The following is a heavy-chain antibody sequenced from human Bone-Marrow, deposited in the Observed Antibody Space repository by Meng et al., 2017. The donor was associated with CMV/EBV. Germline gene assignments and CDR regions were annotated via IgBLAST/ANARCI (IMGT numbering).Heavy chain of an antibody. V-gene: IGHV1-2*02. Sequence: ASVKVSCKASGYTFTGYYMHWVRQAPGQGLEWMGWINPNSGGTNYAQKFQGRVTMTRDTSISTAYMELSRLRFDDTAVYYCARAPKWKNARFDSWGQGSLVTVSS. CDR3: ARAPKWKNARFDS. CDR1: GYTFTGYY. J-gene: IGHJ4*02. CDR2: INPNSGGT. D-gene: IGHD1/OR15-1a*01.